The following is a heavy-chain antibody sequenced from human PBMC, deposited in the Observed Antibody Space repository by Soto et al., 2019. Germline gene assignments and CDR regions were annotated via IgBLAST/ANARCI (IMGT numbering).Heavy chain of an antibody. CDR2: IYYSGST. D-gene: IGHD2-21*02. V-gene: IGHV4-59*08. J-gene: IGHJ3*02. CDR1: GGSISSYY. Sequence: QVQLQESGPGLVKPSETLSLTCTVSGGSISSYYWSWIRQPPGKGLEWIGYIYYSGSTNYNPSLKSRVTISVDTSKNQFSLKLSSVTAADTAVYYCARRGAAYCGGDCYSDAFDIWGQGTMVTVSS. CDR3: ARRGAAYCGGDCYSDAFDI.